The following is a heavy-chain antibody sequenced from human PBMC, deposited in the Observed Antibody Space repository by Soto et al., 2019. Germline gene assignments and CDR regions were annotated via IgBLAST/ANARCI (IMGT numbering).Heavy chain of an antibody. CDR1: GYTLTELS. D-gene: IGHD3-10*01. CDR3: ATSEWFGELRYSPMDV. J-gene: IGHJ6*02. CDR2: FDPEDGET. Sequence: GASVKVSCKVSGYTLTELSMHWVRQAPGKGLEWMGGFDPEDGETIYAQKFQGRVTMTEDTSTDTAYMELSSLRSEDTAVYYCATSEWFGELRYSPMDVWGQGNTVTVSS. V-gene: IGHV1-24*01.